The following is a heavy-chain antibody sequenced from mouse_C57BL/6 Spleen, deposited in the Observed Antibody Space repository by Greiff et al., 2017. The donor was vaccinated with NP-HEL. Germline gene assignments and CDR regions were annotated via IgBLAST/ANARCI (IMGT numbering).Heavy chain of an antibody. CDR1: GFSLSTSGMG. J-gene: IGHJ2*01. CDR2: IYWDDDK. CDR3: ARKGEYYGNFYYFDY. D-gene: IGHD2-1*01. Sequence: QVTLKVSGPGILQSSQTLSLTCSFSGFSLSTSGMGVSWIRQPSGKGLEWLAHIYWDDDKRYNPSLKSRLTISNDTSRNQVFLKITSVDTADTATYYCARKGEYYGNFYYFDYWGQGTTLTVSS. V-gene: IGHV8-12*01.